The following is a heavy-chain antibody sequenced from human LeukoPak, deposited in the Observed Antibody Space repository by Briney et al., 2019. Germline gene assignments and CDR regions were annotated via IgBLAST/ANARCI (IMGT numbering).Heavy chain of an antibody. D-gene: IGHD3-10*01. CDR2: INPNSGGT. J-gene: IGHJ5*02. Sequence: ASVKVSCKASGYTFTGYYMHWVRQAPGQGLEWMGWINPNSGGTNYAQKFQGRVTMTRDTSISTAYMELSRLRSDDTAVYYCARLIRGAANWFDPWGQGTLVTVSS. V-gene: IGHV1-2*02. CDR3: ARLIRGAANWFDP. CDR1: GYTFTGYY.